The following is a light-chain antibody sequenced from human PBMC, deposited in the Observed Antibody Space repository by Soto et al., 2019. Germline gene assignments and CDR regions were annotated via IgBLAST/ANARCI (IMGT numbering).Light chain of an antibody. V-gene: IGKV1-39*01. CDR2: AAS. Sequence: IQMTQSPSSLSTSVGDRVTITCRASQMIGTYLNWYQQKPGRAPKLLIYAASNLQSGVPSRFTGSGSGTHFTLTISSLQPEDLATYYCQQTFTTISFGGGTKVEIK. J-gene: IGKJ4*01. CDR1: QMIGTY. CDR3: QQTFTTIS.